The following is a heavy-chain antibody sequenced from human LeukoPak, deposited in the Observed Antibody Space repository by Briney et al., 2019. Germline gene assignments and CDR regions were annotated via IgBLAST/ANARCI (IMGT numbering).Heavy chain of an antibody. CDR2: IYHSGST. CDR1: GGSISSGGYY. V-gene: IGHV4-30-2*01. Sequence: SETLSLTCTVSGGSISSGGYYWSWIRQHPGKGLEWIGYIYHSGSTYYNPSLKSRVTISVDRSKNQFSLKLSSVTAADTAVYYCARARYCSGGSCYWSFDYWGQGTLVTVSS. D-gene: IGHD2-15*01. CDR3: ARARYCSGGSCYWSFDY. J-gene: IGHJ4*02.